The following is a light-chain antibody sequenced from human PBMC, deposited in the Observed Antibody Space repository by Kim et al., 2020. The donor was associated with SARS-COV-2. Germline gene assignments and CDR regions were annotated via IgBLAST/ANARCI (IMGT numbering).Light chain of an antibody. CDR1: QSVSSNY. Sequence: GERATRTCRASQSVSSNYLAWFQQKPGKAPRLLIYGASSRATGIPDRFSGSGSGTDFTLSISRLEPEDFAVYYCQQYGSSPPWTFGQGTKVDIK. CDR2: GAS. J-gene: IGKJ1*01. V-gene: IGKV3-20*01. CDR3: QQYGSSPPWT.